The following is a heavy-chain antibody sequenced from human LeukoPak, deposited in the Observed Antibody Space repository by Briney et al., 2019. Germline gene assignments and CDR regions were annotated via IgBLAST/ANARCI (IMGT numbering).Heavy chain of an antibody. J-gene: IGHJ4*02. Sequence: GASLMISYKGSGSSFTSYWISWLRQMPGKGLEWMGRIDTSDSYTNYSPSFQGDVTISADKSISTAYLQWSSLKASDTAMYYCARQGYNWNDLRCDYWGQGTLVTVSS. D-gene: IGHD1-1*01. CDR3: ARQGYNWNDLRCDY. V-gene: IGHV5-10-1*01. CDR2: IDTSDSYT. CDR1: GSSFTSYW.